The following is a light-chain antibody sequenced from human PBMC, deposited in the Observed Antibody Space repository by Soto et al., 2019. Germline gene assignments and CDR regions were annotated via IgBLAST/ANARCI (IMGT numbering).Light chain of an antibody. Sequence: EIALTQSPGTLSLSPGARATLSCSASQSVTSSYLAWYQQKPGQAPRLLIYGASSSATGIPDRFSGSGAGTDFTLTISRLEHEDFALYYCQQDGTFGQGNKLAIK. V-gene: IGKV3-20*01. CDR2: GAS. J-gene: IGKJ2*01. CDR1: QSVTSSY. CDR3: QQDGT.